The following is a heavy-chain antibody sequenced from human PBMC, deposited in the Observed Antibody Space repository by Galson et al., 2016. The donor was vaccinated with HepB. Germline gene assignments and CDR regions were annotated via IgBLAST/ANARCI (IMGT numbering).Heavy chain of an antibody. V-gene: IGHV3-64D*06. J-gene: IGHJ4*02. CDR2: VDTDGRHT. CDR1: GFTFSHYV. D-gene: IGHD1-26*01. CDR3: VKDPLPFNWGAPHYFDY. Sequence: SLRLSCAASGFTFSHYVMQWVRQAPGKGLDYFSAVDTDGRHTHYSASVGGRFTISRDNSRNTLYLQMTCLTTEDTAVYYCVKDPLPFNWGAPHYFDYWGQGTLVTVSS.